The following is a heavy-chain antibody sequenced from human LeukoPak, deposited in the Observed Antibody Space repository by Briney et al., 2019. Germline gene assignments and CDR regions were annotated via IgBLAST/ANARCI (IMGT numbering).Heavy chain of an antibody. CDR3: SMVRGVINRNAFDI. CDR1: GFTFSNAW. J-gene: IGHJ3*02. V-gene: IGHV3-15*01. Sequence: GGSLRLSCAASGFTFSNAWMSWVRQAPGKGLEWVGRIKSKTDGGTTDYAAPVKGRFTISRDDSKNTLYLQMNSLKTEDTAVYYCSMVRGVINRNAFDIWGQGTMVTVSS. D-gene: IGHD3-10*01. CDR2: IKSKTDGGTT.